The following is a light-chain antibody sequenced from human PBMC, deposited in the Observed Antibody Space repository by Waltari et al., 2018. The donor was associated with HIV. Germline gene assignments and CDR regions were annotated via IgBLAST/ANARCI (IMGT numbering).Light chain of an antibody. J-gene: IGLJ1*01. CDR2: DVS. V-gene: IGLV2-14*03. CDR1: SSDVGGYNS. CDR3: KSKTSSSTPCV. Sequence: QSALTQPASVSGSPGQSITISCTGTSSDVGGYNSVAWYQQHPGKAPKLIIYDVSNRPSGVPYRFSGSKSGNTASLTISGLQAEDEADYYCKSKTSSSTPCVF.